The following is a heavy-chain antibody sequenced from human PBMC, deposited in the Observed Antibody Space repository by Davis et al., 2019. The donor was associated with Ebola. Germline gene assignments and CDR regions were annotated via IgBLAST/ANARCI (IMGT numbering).Heavy chain of an antibody. J-gene: IGHJ4*02. Sequence: GESLKISCVASGFTFTNYYMAWLRQAPGKGPEWISHMSTSDDTFTKYSDSVRGRFTISRDNARNSVFLQMDSVTVEETAVYYCARSRSFYFDYWGQGSLVTVAS. CDR2: MSTSDDTFT. CDR3: ARSRSFYFDY. V-gene: IGHV3-11*06. CDR1: GFTFTNYY.